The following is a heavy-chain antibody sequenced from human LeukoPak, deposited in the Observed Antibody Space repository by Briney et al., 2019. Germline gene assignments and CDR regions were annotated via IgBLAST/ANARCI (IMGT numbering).Heavy chain of an antibody. CDR1: GGSISSSSYY. D-gene: IGHD3-22*01. V-gene: IGHV4-39*07. J-gene: IGHJ3*02. CDR3: ARGGGSSGYYYAAFDI. CDR2: IYYSGST. Sequence: SETLSLTCTVSGGSISSSSYYWGWIRQPPGKGLEWIGSIYYSGSTYYNPSLKSRVTISVDTSKNQFSLKLSSVTAADTAVYYCARGGGSSGYYYAAFDIWGQGTMVPVSS.